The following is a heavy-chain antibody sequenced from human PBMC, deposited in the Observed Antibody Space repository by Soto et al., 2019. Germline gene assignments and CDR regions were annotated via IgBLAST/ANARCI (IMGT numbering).Heavy chain of an antibody. V-gene: IGHV4-4*07. Sequence: KPSETLSLTCTVSGASISSFYWSWIRQPAGKGLEWIGRIYTSEVTNYNPSLKSRVTMSVDTSKNQFSLKLSSVTAADTAVYYCAREITGYYYAMDVWGQGTTVTVSS. CDR3: AREITGYYYAMDV. D-gene: IGHD3-16*01. CDR1: GASISSFY. CDR2: IYTSEVT. J-gene: IGHJ6*02.